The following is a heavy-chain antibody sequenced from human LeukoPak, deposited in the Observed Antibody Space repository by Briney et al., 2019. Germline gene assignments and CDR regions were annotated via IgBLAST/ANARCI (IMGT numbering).Heavy chain of an antibody. CDR2: IYSGGST. CDR1: GFTVSSNY. D-gene: IGHD3-22*01. CDR3: ASQTAYYDSSSVPFDY. Sequence: GGSLRLSCAASGFTVSSNYMSWVRLAPGKGLEWVSVIYSGGSTYYADSVKGRFTISRDNSKNTLYLQMNSLRAEDTAVYYCASQTAYYDSSSVPFDYWGQGTLVTVSS. J-gene: IGHJ4*02. V-gene: IGHV3-53*01.